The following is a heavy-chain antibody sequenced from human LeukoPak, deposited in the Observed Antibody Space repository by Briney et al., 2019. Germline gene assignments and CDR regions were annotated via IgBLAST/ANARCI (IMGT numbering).Heavy chain of an antibody. J-gene: IGHJ1*01. D-gene: IGHD1-1*01. Sequence: GASVKVSCKVSGYTLTELSMHWVRQAPGKGLEWMGGFDPEDGETIYAQKFQGRVTMTEDTSTDTAYMELSSLRSEDTSVYYCATVGSDTTHEYFQHWGQGTLVTVSS. CDR2: FDPEDGET. V-gene: IGHV1-24*01. CDR3: ATVGSDTTHEYFQH. CDR1: GYTLTELS.